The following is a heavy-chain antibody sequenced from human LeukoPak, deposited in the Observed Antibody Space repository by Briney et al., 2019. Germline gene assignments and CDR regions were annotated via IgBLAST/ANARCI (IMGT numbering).Heavy chain of an antibody. CDR1: GFTFSTYS. D-gene: IGHD2-2*02. Sequence: QPGGSLRLSCAASGFTFSTYSMNRVRQAPGRGLEWVSYISSSSSTIYYADSVKGRFTISRDNSKNTLYLQMNSLRAEDTAVYYCARDQLYCGGPTCYRTGDDSWGQGTLVTVSS. V-gene: IGHV3-48*01. J-gene: IGHJ4*02. CDR3: ARDQLYCGGPTCYRTGDDS. CDR2: ISSSSSTI.